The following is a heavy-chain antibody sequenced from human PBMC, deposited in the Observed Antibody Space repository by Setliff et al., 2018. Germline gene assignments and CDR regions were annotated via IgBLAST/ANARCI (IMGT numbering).Heavy chain of an antibody. J-gene: IGHJ4*02. CDR2: IIPILGIA. V-gene: IGHV1-69*10. CDR3: AREVRGVIDY. D-gene: IGHD3-10*01. CDR1: GGTFSSYA. Sequence: ASVKVSCKASGGTFSSYAISWVRQAPGQGLEWMGGIIPILGIAKYSQKFQGRVTITRDTSASTAYMELSSLRSEDTAVYYCAREVRGVIDYWGQGTLVTVSS.